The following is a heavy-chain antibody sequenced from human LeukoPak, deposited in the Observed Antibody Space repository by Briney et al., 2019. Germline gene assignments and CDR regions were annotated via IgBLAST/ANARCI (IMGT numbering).Heavy chain of an antibody. D-gene: IGHD2-15*01. CDR1: GYTFTSYG. V-gene: IGHV1-69*04. J-gene: IGHJ4*02. CDR3: ARDLGYCSGGSCYPSRGY. Sequence: ASVKVSCKASGYTFTSYGISWVRQAPGQGLEWMGRIIPILGIANYAQKFQSRVTITADKSTSTAYMELSSLRSEDTAVYYCARDLGYCSGGSCYPSRGYWGQGTLVTVSS. CDR2: IIPILGIA.